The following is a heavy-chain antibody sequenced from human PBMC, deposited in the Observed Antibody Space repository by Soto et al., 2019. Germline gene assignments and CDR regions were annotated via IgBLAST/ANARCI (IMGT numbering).Heavy chain of an antibody. J-gene: IGHJ4*02. Sequence: QVLLAQSGAEVKKHGASVKVSCKAFGYTFTSYYIHWVRQAPGQGLEWMGIINPSGGYTNDAQKLQRRITMTRETYTSTVYMDLRSITSEDTAANYSAREGPTYSSESRAFDYWGRGTLVTVSS. D-gene: IGHD2-21*01. CDR1: GYTFTSYY. V-gene: IGHV1-46*04. CDR3: AREGPTYSSESRAFDY. CDR2: INPSGGYT.